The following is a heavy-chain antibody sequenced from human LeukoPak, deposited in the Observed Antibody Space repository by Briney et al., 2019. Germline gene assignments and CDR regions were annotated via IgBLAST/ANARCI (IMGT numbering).Heavy chain of an antibody. CDR3: AGSGSLYWYFDL. V-gene: IGHV4-59*10. D-gene: IGHD1-26*01. J-gene: IGHJ2*01. Sequence: SETLSLTCAVYGGSFSGYYWSWIRQPAGKGLEWIGRIYTSGSTNYNPSLKSRVTMSVDTSKNQFSLKLSSVTAADTAVYYCAGSGSLYWYFDLWGRGTLVTVSS. CDR2: IYTSGST. CDR1: GGSFSGYY.